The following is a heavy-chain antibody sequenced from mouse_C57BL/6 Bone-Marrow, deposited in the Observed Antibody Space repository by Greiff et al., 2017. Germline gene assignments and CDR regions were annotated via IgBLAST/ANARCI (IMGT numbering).Heavy chain of an antibody. CDR2: INPNNGGT. Sequence: VQLQQSVAELVRPGASVKLSCTASGFNIKNTYMHWVKQSHGKSLEWIGDINPNNGGTIYNQKFKGKATLTVDKSSSTAYMELRSLTSEDTAVYYCARGSGNYWFAYWGQATLVTVAA. J-gene: IGHJ3*01. D-gene: IGHD2-1*01. V-gene: IGHV1-18*01. CDR3: ARGSGNYWFAY. CDR1: GFNIKNTY.